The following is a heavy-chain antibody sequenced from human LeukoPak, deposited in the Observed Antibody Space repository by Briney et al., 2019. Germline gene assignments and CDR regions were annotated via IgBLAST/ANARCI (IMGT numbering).Heavy chain of an antibody. Sequence: PGGSLRLSCAASGFTFTSFWMHWVRQAPGQGLVWVSRINNDGSGTSYADSVKGRFTISRDNSKNTLYLQMNSLRAEDTAVYYCAKDPIRHDTAMPLDIWGQGTLVTVSS. CDR3: AKDPIRHDTAMPLDI. CDR2: INNDGSGT. D-gene: IGHD5-18*01. J-gene: IGHJ4*02. V-gene: IGHV3-74*01. CDR1: GFTFTSFW.